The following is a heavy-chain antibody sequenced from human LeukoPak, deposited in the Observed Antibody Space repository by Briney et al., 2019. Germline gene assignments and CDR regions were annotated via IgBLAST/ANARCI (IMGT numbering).Heavy chain of an antibody. Sequence: GGSLRLSCAASGFTFSSYAMSWVRQAPGKGLEWVSAISGSGGSTYYADSVKGRFTISRDNSKNTLYLQMNSLRAEDTAVYCCAKGPDSGYYYEWGQGTLVTVSS. CDR3: AKGPDSGYYYE. J-gene: IGHJ4*02. D-gene: IGHD3-22*01. CDR1: GFTFSSYA. CDR2: ISGSGGST. V-gene: IGHV3-23*01.